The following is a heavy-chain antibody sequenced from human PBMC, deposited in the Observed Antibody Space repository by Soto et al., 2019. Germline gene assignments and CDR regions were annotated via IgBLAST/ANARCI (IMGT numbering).Heavy chain of an antibody. CDR2: VYYNGVT. CDR1: GGSMSGYY. D-gene: IGHD2-15*01. Sequence: QVQLQESGPNLVKPSETLSLTCTVSGGSMSGYYWTWLRQPPGKGLEWIGYVYYNGVTNYNPSLKGRVTVAVDTSKNQFSLKLNSVTAADTAIYXCAKYRRTDAEGYTFDYWGQGALVTVSS. J-gene: IGHJ4*02. V-gene: IGHV4-59*01. CDR3: AKYRRTDAEGYTFDY.